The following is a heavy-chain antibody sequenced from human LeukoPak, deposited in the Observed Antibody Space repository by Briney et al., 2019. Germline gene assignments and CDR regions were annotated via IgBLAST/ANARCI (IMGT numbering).Heavy chain of an antibody. CDR1: GFTFSSYG. J-gene: IGHJ5*02. D-gene: IGHD5-12*01. V-gene: IGHV3-30*02. CDR2: IRYDGSNK. Sequence: GGSLRLSCAASGFTFSSYGMHWVRQAPGKGLEWVAFIRYDGSNKYYADSVKGRFTISRDNSKNTLYLQMNSLRAEDTAVYYCARPVSMGGYDLDWFDPWGQGTLVTVSS. CDR3: ARPVSMGGYDLDWFDP.